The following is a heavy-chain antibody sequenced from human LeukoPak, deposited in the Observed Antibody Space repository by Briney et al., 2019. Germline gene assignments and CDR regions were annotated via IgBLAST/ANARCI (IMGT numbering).Heavy chain of an antibody. J-gene: IGHJ4*02. CDR2: IGTGGDT. CDR3: ARGPRMARGDPPDY. D-gene: IGHD3-10*01. Sequence: GGSLRLSCAASGFAFSSYDMHWVRQATGKGLECVSAIGTGGDTYYPGSVKGRFTISRENAKNSLYLQMNSLRAGDTAVYYCARGPRMARGDPPDYWGQGTLVTVSS. V-gene: IGHV3-13*04. CDR1: GFAFSSYD.